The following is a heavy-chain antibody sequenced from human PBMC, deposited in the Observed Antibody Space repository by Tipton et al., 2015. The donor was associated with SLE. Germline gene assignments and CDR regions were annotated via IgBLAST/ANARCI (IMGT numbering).Heavy chain of an antibody. D-gene: IGHD6-19*01. CDR3: ARDVDRWLFRD. J-gene: IGHJ4*02. V-gene: IGHV4-39*07. CDR1: GGSISTNTFS. Sequence: TLSLTCTVSGGSISTNTFSWAWIRRPPEEGLQWVGSLYYSGTTYYNPSLKSRVTMSVDTSKNQFSLKLSSVTAADTALYYCARDVDRWLFRDWGQGTLVTVSS. CDR2: LYYSGTT.